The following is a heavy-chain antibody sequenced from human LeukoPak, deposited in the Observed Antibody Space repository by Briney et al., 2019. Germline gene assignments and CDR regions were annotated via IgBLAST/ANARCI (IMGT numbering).Heavy chain of an antibody. J-gene: IGHJ4*02. CDR1: GGSFSGYY. V-gene: IGHV4-34*01. CDR3: ARRHFTLDY. D-gene: IGHD2-15*01. Sequence: SETLSLTCAVYGGSFSGYYWSWIRQPPGKGLEWIGEINHSGSTNYNPSLKSRVTISVDTSKNQFSLKLSSVTAADTAVYYCARRHFTLDYWGQGTLVTVSS. CDR2: INHSGST.